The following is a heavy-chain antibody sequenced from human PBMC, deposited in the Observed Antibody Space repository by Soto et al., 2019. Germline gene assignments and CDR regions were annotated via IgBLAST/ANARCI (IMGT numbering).Heavy chain of an antibody. D-gene: IGHD5-12*01. J-gene: IGHJ3*02. V-gene: IGHV1-3*01. CDR3: EWEQCLRGGDAFDI. CDR2: INAGNGNT. Sequence: QVQLVQSGAEVKKPGASVKVSCKASGYTFTSYAMHWVRQAPGQRLEWLGWINAGNGNTKYSQKLQGRGTITSDAAASTAYVEMSRRRSEDTDVYECEWEQCLRGGDAFDIWGQGTMVTVSS. CDR1: GYTFTSYA.